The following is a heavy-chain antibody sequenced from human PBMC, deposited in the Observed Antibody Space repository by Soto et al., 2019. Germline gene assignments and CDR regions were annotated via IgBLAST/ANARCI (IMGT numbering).Heavy chain of an antibody. V-gene: IGHV3-21*01. CDR1: GFTFSACS. J-gene: IGHJ1*01. D-gene: IGHD6-19*01. CDR3: ARYGSGWSREH. Sequence: EVQLVESGGGLVKPGGSLRLSCAVSGFTFSACSMNWVRQAPGKGLEWVSSISSNSRYIYYADSVKGRFTISRDNAKNSLYLQMNSLRAEDTAVYYCARYGSGWSREHWGQVTLVTVSA. CDR2: ISSNSRYI.